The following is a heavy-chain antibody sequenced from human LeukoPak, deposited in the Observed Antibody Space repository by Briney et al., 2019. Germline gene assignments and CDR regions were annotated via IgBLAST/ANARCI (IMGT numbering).Heavy chain of an antibody. D-gene: IGHD4-23*01. V-gene: IGHV3-48*03. CDR2: ISSSGSTR. CDR3: ARAYITPSGMAFDL. Sequence: GGSLRLSCAASGFTFSSYEMNWVRQAPGKGLEWVSYISSSGSTRYYADSVKGRFTISRDSAKSSLFLQMNSLRGADTAVYYCARAYITPSGMAFDLWGQGTMVTVSS. J-gene: IGHJ3*01. CDR1: GFTFSSYE.